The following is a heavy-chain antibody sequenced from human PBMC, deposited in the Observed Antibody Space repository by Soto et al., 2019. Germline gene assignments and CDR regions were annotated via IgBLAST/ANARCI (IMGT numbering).Heavy chain of an antibody. CDR3: ARDWGGLGY. D-gene: IGHD3-10*01. V-gene: IGHV3-7*03. J-gene: IGHJ4*02. CDR1: GFTFNTYW. CDR2: IIKDGSEK. Sequence: PGGSLRLSCAASGFTFNTYWMTWVRQAPGKGLEWVANIIKDGSEKSYVDSVKGRFTISRDSAKNSLYLEMNRLRVEDTAVYYCARDWGGLGYWGQGTLVTVSS.